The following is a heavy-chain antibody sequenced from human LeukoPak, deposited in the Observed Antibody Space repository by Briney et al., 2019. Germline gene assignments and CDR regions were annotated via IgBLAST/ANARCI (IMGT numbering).Heavy chain of an antibody. J-gene: IGHJ5*02. Sequence: VASVKVSCKASGYTFSHYGITWVRQAPGQGLEWMGWISGYNGHTNYAEKVQGRVTMTTDTSTTTAHMELRSLRYDDTAMYYCARGRALSYQLLSPWGQGTLVIVSS. CDR1: GYTFSHYG. D-gene: IGHD2-2*01. CDR2: ISGYNGHT. V-gene: IGHV1-18*01. CDR3: ARGRALSYQLLSP.